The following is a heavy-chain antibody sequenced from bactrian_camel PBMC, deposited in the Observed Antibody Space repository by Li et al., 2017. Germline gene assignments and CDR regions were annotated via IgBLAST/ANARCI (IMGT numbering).Heavy chain of an antibody. CDR2: IERGGGST. CDR3: AKAIIDPDCGGHYCYIGTY. CDR1: GFAFNNYA. V-gene: IGHV3S31*01. Sequence: VQLVEYGGGLVQPGGSLRLSCAASGFAFNNYAMTWVRLAPGKGLEWVSGIERGGGSTYSVDSVKGRFTISRDSAKNTLYLQLNSLKTEDTAMYYCAKAIIDPDCGGHYCYIGTYWGQGTQVTVS. D-gene: IGHD2*01. J-gene: IGHJ4*01.